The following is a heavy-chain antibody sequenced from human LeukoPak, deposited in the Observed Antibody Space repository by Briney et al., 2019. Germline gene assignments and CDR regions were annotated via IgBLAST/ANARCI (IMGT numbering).Heavy chain of an antibody. CDR1: GYTFTSNY. J-gene: IGHJ3*02. V-gene: IGHV1-46*03. D-gene: IGHD3-3*01. Sequence: GASVKVSCKASGYTFTSNYMYWVRQAPGQGPEWMGIINPSGGTTRYAQKFQGRVTMTRDTSTSTVYMELSSLRSEDKVVYYCSRGFGVTIFGVGGQAFGIWGQGTMVTVSS. CDR2: INPSGGTT. CDR3: SRGFGVTIFGVGGQAFGI.